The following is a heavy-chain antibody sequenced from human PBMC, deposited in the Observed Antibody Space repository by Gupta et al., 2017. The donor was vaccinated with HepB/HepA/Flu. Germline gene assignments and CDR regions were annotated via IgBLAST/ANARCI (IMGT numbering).Heavy chain of an antibody. CDR2: INWNGGST. J-gene: IGHJ6*03. Sequence: ELQLVESGGGVVRPGGPLSLSRAASGLPFDDYGLTWVRQAPGKGLECVSGINWNGGSTGYADSVKGRFTISRDNAKNSLYLQMNSLRAEDTALYYCARLAAAPHYYYMDVWGKGTTVTVSS. V-gene: IGHV3-20*04. CDR1: GLPFDDYG. CDR3: ARLAAAPHYYYMDV. D-gene: IGHD6-13*01.